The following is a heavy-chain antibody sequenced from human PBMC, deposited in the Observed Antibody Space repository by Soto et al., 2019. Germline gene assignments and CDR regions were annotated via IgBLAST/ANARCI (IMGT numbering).Heavy chain of an antibody. CDR1: GVSISSYS. J-gene: IGHJ4*02. V-gene: IGHV4-39*02. Sequence: SETLSLTCSVSGVSISSYSWVWIRQPPGKGLEWIGSIYYSGSTYYNPSLKSRVTISVDTSKNQFSLNLNSVTAADTAVYYCARDQRALRYFDYWGQGTLVTAPQ. CDR3: ARDQRALRYFDY. D-gene: IGHD3-16*01. CDR2: IYYSGST.